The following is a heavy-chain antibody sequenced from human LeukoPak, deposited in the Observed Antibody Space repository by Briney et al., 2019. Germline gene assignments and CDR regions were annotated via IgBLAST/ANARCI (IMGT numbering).Heavy chain of an antibody. CDR3: ARAGEGDSSGYYYESPSDY. D-gene: IGHD3-22*01. V-gene: IGHV3-9*01. CDR1: GFTFDDYA. Sequence: GGSLRLSCAASGFTFDDYAMHWVRQAPGKGLEWVSGISWNSGSIGYADSVKGRFTISRDNAKNSLYLQMNSLRDEDTAVYYCARAGEGDSSGYYYESPSDYWGQGTLVTVSS. CDR2: ISWNSGSI. J-gene: IGHJ4*02.